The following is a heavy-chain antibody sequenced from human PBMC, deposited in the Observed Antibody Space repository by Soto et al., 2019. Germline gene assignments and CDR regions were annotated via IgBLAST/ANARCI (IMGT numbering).Heavy chain of an antibody. CDR1: GGSISSVGHY. CDR3: ARESGGYDSFTRDGSDV. J-gene: IGHJ6*04. Sequence: SETLSLTCSVSGGSISSVGHYWTWIRHQPGKGLEWIEYIYYSVSTDYNPSLKSRVTISVDRSKNQFSLNLSSVTAADTAIYYCARESGGYDSFTRDGSDVWGNGTTVSVSA. CDR2: IYYSVST. D-gene: IGHD5-12*01. V-gene: IGHV4-31*03.